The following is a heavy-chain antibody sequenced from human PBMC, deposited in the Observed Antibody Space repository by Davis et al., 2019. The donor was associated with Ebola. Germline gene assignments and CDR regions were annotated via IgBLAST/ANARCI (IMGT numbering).Heavy chain of an antibody. D-gene: IGHD2-2*02. V-gene: IGHV3-53*04. J-gene: IGHJ6*02. CDR3: ASGTLIEIVPAAISPRPQSYDYYGMDV. CDR2: IYICVST. CDR1: GFTVSSNY. Sequence: GGSLRLSCAASGFTVSSNYMSWXXXXXXXXXXXXXVIYICVSTYYSDSVKGRFTISRHNSKNTLYLQMNSLRSEDTAVYYCASGTLIEIVPAAISPRPQSYDYYGMDVWGQGTTVTVSS.